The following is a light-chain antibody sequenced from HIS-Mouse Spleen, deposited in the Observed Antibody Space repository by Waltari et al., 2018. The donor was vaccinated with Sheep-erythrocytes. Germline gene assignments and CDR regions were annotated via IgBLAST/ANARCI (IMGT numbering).Light chain of an antibody. J-gene: IGLJ3*02. Sequence: SYELTQPPSVSVSPGQTARITCSGDALPKKYAYWYQQKSGPAPVLVIYEDSKRPSGSPWSCSGSTSGKMATLTISGAQVEDEADYYCYSTDSSGNHWVFGGGTKLTVL. CDR1: ALPKKY. V-gene: IGLV3-10*01. CDR3: YSTDSSGNHWV. CDR2: EDS.